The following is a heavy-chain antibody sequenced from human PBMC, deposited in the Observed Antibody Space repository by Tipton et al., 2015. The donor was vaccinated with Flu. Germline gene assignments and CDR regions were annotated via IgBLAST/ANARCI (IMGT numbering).Heavy chain of an antibody. CDR2: INQDGSVK. V-gene: IGHV3-7*01. CDR1: GFTLSSNW. CDR3: ARAVGSLSSY. J-gene: IGHJ4*02. Sequence: SLRLSCAASGFTLSSNWMHWVRQAPGKGLEWVANINQDGSVKYHVDSVKGRFTISRDNAKNSLYLQMDSLRAEDTAVYFCARAVGSLSSYWGQGTLVTVSS. D-gene: IGHD3-10*01.